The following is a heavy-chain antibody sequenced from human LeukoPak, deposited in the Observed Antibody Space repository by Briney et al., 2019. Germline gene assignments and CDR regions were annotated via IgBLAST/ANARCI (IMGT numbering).Heavy chain of an antibody. D-gene: IGHD2-2*01. CDR3: ARDQGSTSRGIDY. V-gene: IGHV3-74*01. CDR1: GFTFSSYW. CDR2: IYSDGNTT. Sequence: PGGSLRLSCAASGFTFSSYWMHWVRQAPGKGLVWVSRIYSDGNTTNYADSVKGRFTISRDHAKNTLYLQRNSVRAEGTAVYYCARDQGSTSRGIDYWGQGALVTVSS. J-gene: IGHJ4*02.